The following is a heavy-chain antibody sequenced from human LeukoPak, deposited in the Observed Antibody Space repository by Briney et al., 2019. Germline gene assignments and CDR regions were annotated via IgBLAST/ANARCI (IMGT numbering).Heavy chain of an antibody. D-gene: IGHD5-12*01. CDR1: RGSISRWDYF. J-gene: IGHJ4*02. V-gene: IGHV4-31*03. CDR2: IFYTGST. Sequence: SETLSLTCIVSRGSISRWDYFWRWIRQHPEKGLEWIGYIFYTGSTYYNPSLRSRVAISVDTSKNQFSLRLTSVTAADTAVYYCGKESGYGLKDYRGQGTLVTVSS. CDR3: GKESGYGLKDY.